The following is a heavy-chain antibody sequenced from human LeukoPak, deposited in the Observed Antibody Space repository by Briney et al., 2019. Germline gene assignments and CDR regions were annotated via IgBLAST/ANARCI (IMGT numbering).Heavy chain of an antibody. V-gene: IGHV4-30-4*01. CDR1: GGSISSGDYY. CDR3: ARGSPDSYYDSSGFYYFDY. D-gene: IGHD3-22*01. J-gene: IGHJ4*02. Sequence: SETLSLTCTVSGGSISSGDYYWSWIRQPPGKGLEWIGSTYPSGSTYYNPSLKSRVTISVDTSEIQFSLKLSSVTAADTAVYYCARGSPDSYYDSSGFYYFDYWGQGTLVTVSS. CDR2: TYPSGST.